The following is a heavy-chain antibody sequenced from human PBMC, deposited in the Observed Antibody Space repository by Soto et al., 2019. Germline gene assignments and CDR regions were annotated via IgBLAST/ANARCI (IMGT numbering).Heavy chain of an antibody. CDR3: ESDYDSLTGSEIFHY. D-gene: IGHD3-9*01. J-gene: IGHJ4*02. V-gene: IGHV3-30*03. CDR1: GFTFSSYG. Sequence: QVQLVESGGGVVQPGRSLRLSCAASGFTFSSYGMHWVRQAPGKGLEWVAVISYDGSNKYYADSVKGRFTISRDNSKSLRYLEMNSLGNEDNVVYYCESDYDSLTGSEIFHYLGQETMVAVSS. CDR2: ISYDGSNK.